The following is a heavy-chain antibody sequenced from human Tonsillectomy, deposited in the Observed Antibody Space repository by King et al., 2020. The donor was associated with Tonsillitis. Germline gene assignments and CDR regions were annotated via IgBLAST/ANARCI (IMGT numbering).Heavy chain of an antibody. CDR3: AISCSSTSCPVDYFDY. CDR1: GFTFSSYA. Sequence: VQLVESGGGVVQPGRSLRLSCAASGFTFSSYAMHWVRQAPGKGLEWVAVISYDGSNKYYADSVKGRFTISRDNSKNTLYLQMNSLRAEDTAVYYCAISCSSTSCPVDYFDYWGQGTLVTVSS. J-gene: IGHJ4*02. D-gene: IGHD2-2*01. CDR2: ISYDGSNK. V-gene: IGHV3-30-3*01.